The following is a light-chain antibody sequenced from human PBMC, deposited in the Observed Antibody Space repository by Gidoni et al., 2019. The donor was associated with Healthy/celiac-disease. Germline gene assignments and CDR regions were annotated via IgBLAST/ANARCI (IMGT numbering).Light chain of an antibody. CDR2: DAS. V-gene: IGKV1-33*01. Sequence: IPMNQSPSSLSASVGDRVTITCQASQDISNYLNWYQQKPGKAPKLLIYDASNLETGVPSRFSGSGAGTDFTFTISSLQPEDIATYYCQQYDNLPYTFGQGTKLEIK. J-gene: IGKJ2*01. CDR1: QDISNY. CDR3: QQYDNLPYT.